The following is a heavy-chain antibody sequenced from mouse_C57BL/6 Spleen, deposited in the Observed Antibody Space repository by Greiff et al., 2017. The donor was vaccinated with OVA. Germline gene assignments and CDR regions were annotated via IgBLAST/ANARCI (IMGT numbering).Heavy chain of an antibody. D-gene: IGHD3-3*01. Sequence: VQLQQSGAELVRPGASVTLSCKASGYTFTDYEMHWVKQTPVHGLEWIGAIDPETGGTAYNQKFKGKAILTADKSSSTAYMERRSLTSEDAAVYYCTRRGDEGYFDDWGQGTTLTVSS. CDR2: IDPETGGT. CDR3: TRRGDEGYFDD. V-gene: IGHV1-15*01. CDR1: GYTFTDYE. J-gene: IGHJ2*01.